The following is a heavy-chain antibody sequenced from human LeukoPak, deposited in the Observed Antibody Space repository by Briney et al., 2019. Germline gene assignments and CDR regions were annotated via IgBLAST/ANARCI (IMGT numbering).Heavy chain of an antibody. V-gene: IGHV1-2*06. CDR3: ARSMTRSHFDY. J-gene: IGHJ4*02. D-gene: IGHD4-11*01. CDR1: GYTFTGYY. Sequence: ASVKVSCKASGYTFTGYYMHWVRQAPGQGLEWMGRINPNSGGTNYAQKFQGRVIMTRDTSISTAYMELSRLRSDDTAVYYCARSMTRSHFDYWGQGTLVTVSS. CDR2: INPNSGGT.